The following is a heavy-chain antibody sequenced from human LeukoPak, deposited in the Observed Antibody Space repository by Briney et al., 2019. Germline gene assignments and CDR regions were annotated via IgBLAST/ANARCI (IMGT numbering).Heavy chain of an antibody. J-gene: IGHJ5*02. CDR3: AREQGDP. CDR2: INHSGST. CDR1: GGSFSGYY. Sequence: PSETLSLTCAVYGGSFSGYYWSWIRQPPGKGLEWIGEINHSGSTNYNPSLKSRVTISVDTSKNQFSLKLSSVTAADTAVYYCAREQGDPWGQGTLVTVSS. V-gene: IGHV4-34*01.